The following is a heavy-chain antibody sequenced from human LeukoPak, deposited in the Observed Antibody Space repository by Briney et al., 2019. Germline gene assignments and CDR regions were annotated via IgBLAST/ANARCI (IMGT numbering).Heavy chain of an antibody. D-gene: IGHD6-19*01. Sequence: PGGSLRLSCAASGSTFSNYALSWVRQAPGRGLEWVSLISWSSLTTEYADSVKGRFTVSRDNSKNTLSLQMNSLNADDTAVYYCAKHVRTSVWFFDSWGQGTLVTVSS. CDR3: AKHVRTSVWFFDS. J-gene: IGHJ4*02. CDR2: ISWSSLTT. V-gene: IGHV3-23*01. CDR1: GSTFSNYA.